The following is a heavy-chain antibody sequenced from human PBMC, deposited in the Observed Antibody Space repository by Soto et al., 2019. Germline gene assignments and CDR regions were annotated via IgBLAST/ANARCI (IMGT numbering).Heavy chain of an antibody. J-gene: IGHJ4*02. CDR3: ARHVVPAANYFAY. Sequence: SETLSLTCAVSGGSISSGGYSWSWIRQPPGKGLEWIGYIYHSGSTYYNPSLKSRVTISVDRSKNQFSLKLSSVTVADTAVYYCARHVVPAANYFAYWGQGTLVTVSS. CDR2: IYHSGST. D-gene: IGHD2-2*01. V-gene: IGHV4-30-2*01. CDR1: GGSISSGGYS.